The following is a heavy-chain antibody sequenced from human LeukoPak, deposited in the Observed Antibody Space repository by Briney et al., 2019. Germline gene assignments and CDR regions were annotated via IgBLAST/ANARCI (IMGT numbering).Heavy chain of an antibody. D-gene: IGHD3-22*01. CDR2: IYYSGST. CDR3: ATEYYYDSSGGVVAFDI. Sequence: SETLSLTCTVSGGSISSYYWSWIRQPPGKGLEWIGYIYYSGSTNYNPSLTSRVTISVDTSKNQFSLKLSSVTAADTAVYYCATEYYYDSSGGVVAFDIWGQGTMVTVSS. V-gene: IGHV4-59*01. J-gene: IGHJ3*02. CDR1: GGSISSYY.